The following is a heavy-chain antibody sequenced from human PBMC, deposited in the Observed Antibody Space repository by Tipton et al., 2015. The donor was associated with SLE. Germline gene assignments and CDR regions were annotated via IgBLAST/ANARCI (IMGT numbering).Heavy chain of an antibody. V-gene: IGHV4-4*07. Sequence: GLVKPSETLSLTCTVSGGSISGYYWSWIRQPAGKGLEWIGRIYTSGSTNYNPSLKSRVTMSVDTSKNQFSLKLSSVTAADTAVYYCARVVWTYYDSSGYYYFDYWGQGTLVTVSS. CDR2: IYTSGST. J-gene: IGHJ4*02. CDR1: GGSISGYY. CDR3: ARVVWTYYDSSGYYYFDY. D-gene: IGHD3-22*01.